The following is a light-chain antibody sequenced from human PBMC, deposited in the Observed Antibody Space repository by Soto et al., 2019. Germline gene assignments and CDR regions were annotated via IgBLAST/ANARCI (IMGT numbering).Light chain of an antibody. V-gene: IGLV4-69*01. Sequence: QLVLTHSPSASASLGASVKLTCTLSSGHSSYAIAWHQQQPEKGPRFLMKLSNDGSHTKGDGIPDRFSGSSSGAERYLTISSLQSEDEADYFCQTWGTGIHVVFGGGTKLTVL. CDR2: LSNDGSH. CDR1: SGHSSYA. J-gene: IGLJ2*01. CDR3: QTWGTGIHVV.